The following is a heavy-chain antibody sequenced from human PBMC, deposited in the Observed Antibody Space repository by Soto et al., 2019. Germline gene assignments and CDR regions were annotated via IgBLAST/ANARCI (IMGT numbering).Heavy chain of an antibody. CDR3: ARAFFYQGMDSRGYSFDAFDF. V-gene: IGHV1-18*01. CDR1: GYTFTSSG. CDR2: ISAHTGSS. J-gene: IGHJ3*01. Sequence: QVQLVQSGAEVKKPGASVKVSCKASGYTFTSSGMSWVRQAPGQGLEWMGWISAHTGSSEYAQRCQGRVTITTDRSTSTAYMELRRLRSADTAVYYFARAFFYQGMDSRGYSFDAFDFWGPGTLVTVSS. D-gene: IGHD3-22*01.